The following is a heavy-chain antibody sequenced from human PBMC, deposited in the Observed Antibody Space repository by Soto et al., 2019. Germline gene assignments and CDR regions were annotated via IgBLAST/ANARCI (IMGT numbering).Heavy chain of an antibody. CDR2: VHGGGST. Sequence: VQLVESGGGLIQPGGSLRLSCAASGFTVSNNHMTWVRQAAGKGLELVSFVHGGGSTSYADSVKGRFTISRDNSKNTLYLQMDSLSAEDTAIYYCAGRLTTAERLDYWGRGTLVTVSS. V-gene: IGHV3-53*01. CDR1: GFTVSNNH. D-gene: IGHD3-16*01. J-gene: IGHJ4*02. CDR3: AGRLTTAERLDY.